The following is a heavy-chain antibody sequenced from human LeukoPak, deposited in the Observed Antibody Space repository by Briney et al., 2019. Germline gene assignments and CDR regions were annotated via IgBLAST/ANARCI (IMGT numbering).Heavy chain of an antibody. CDR2: INQDGTNQ. CDR1: GFLFSGYW. V-gene: IGHV3-7*01. J-gene: IGHJ4*02. CDR3: SRSLDY. Sequence: GGSLRLSCVASGFLFSGYWMDWVRQAPGKGMEWVANINQDGTNQYYAASVRGRFSISRDNAKNSLYLQMNSLRAEDTGVYYCSRSLDYLGQGALVTVPS.